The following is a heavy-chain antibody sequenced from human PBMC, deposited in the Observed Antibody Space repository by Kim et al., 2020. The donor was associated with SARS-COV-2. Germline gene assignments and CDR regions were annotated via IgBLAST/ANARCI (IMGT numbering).Heavy chain of an antibody. CDR1: GGSISSSSYY. Sequence: SETLSLTCTVSGGSISSSSYYWGWIRQPPGKGLEWIGSIYYSGSTYYNPSLKSRVTISVDTSKNQFSLKLSSVTAADTAVYYCARQGEQWPKPKFDPWGHGTLVTVSS. CDR2: IYYSGST. J-gene: IGHJ5*02. V-gene: IGHV4-39*01. D-gene: IGHD6-19*01. CDR3: ARQGEQWPKPKFDP.